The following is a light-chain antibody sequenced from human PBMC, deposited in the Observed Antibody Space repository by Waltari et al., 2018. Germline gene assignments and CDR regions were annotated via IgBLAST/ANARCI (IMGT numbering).Light chain of an antibody. V-gene: IGLV1-44*01. Sequence: QSLLSQPPSASGTPGQWVTISCFGSNSNIGRNVVSWYQQRPRTAPNLLIYNDYQRRAGVPDRFAASKSGTSASLAIGGIQSEDETDYYCASWDDSLKAWVFGGGTKLTVL. CDR1: NSNIGRNV. J-gene: IGLJ3*02. CDR3: ASWDDSLKAWV. CDR2: NDY.